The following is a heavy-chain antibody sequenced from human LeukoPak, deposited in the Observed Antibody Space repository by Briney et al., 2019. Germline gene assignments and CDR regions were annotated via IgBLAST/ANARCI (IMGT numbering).Heavy chain of an antibody. CDR2: IYYSGST. D-gene: IGHD2-2*01. CDR3: ARVVVPAAASGYYYYYMDV. J-gene: IGHJ6*03. V-gene: IGHV4-39*07. CDR1: GGSISSSSYY. Sequence: SETLSLTCTVSGGSISSSSYYWGWIRQPPGKGLEWIGSIYYSGSTYYNPSLESRVTMSVDTSKNQFSLKLRSVTAADTAVYYCARVVVPAAASGYYYYYMDVWGKGTTVTVSS.